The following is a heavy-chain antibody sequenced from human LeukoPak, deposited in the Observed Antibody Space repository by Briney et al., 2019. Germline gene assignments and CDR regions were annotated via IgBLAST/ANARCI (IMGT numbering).Heavy chain of an antibody. Sequence: GGSLRLSCAASGFTFSDHYMDWVPQAPGKGLEWVGRTRDKANSYTTEYAASVKGGFTIARDASKTSLYLQMNSLKTDVTAVYYCARGDVYERRSFDYGGQGTLVSVSS. CDR3: ARGDVYERRSFDY. CDR2: TRDKANSYTT. D-gene: IGHD5/OR15-5a*01. CDR1: GFTFSDHY. V-gene: IGHV3-72*01. J-gene: IGHJ4*02.